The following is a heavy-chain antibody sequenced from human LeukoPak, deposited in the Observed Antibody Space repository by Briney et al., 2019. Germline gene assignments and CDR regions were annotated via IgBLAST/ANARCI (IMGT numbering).Heavy chain of an antibody. Sequence: RGSLRLSCAASGFTFSDYAMNWVRQAPGKGLEWVSAVSVSGDSTYYADPVKGRFTISRDNSKNTLYLRMSSLRADDTAVYYCAKDSYGDFSLGPEDWGQGTLVTVSS. CDR1: GFTFSDYA. CDR2: VSVSGDST. D-gene: IGHD4-17*01. V-gene: IGHV3-23*01. J-gene: IGHJ4*02. CDR3: AKDSYGDFSLGPED.